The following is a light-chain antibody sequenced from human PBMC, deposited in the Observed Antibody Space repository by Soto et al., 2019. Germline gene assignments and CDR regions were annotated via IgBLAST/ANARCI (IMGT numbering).Light chain of an antibody. CDR2: DVR. CDR1: NTDVGSSDF. J-gene: IGLJ2*01. Sequence: QSALTQPASVSGPLGQSITISCSGSNTDVGSSDFVSWFQQSPGKPPKLVIYDVRNRPSGVSDRFSGSKTGNTASLTISGLQAEDEADYYCASYTTTTSVVFGGGTKLTVL. CDR3: ASYTTTTSVV. V-gene: IGLV2-14*03.